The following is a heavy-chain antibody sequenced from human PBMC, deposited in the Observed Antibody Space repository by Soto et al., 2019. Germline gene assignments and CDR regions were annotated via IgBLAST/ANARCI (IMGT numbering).Heavy chain of an antibody. J-gene: IGHJ4*02. Sequence: SGPTLVNPTQTLTLTCTFSGFSLSPSGVGVGWIRQPPGKALEWLALIYWDDDKRYSPSLKSRLTITKDTSKNQVVLTMTNMDPVDTATYYCAHSSTYYYDSSGYYFWYYFDYWGQGTLVTVSS. D-gene: IGHD3-22*01. V-gene: IGHV2-5*02. CDR3: AHSSTYYYDSSGYYFWYYFDY. CDR1: GFSLSPSGVG. CDR2: IYWDDDK.